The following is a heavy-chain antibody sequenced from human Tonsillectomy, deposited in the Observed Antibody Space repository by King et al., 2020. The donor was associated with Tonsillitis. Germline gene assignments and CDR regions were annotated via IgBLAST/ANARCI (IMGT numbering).Heavy chain of an antibody. CDR2: IWSDGSNK. D-gene: IGHD1/OR15-1a*01. J-gene: IGHJ4*02. Sequence: VQLVESGGGVVQPGRSLRLSCAASGFTFSTYGMHWVRQAPGKGLQWVAVIWSDGSNKYYAESVKGRFTISRDNSKNTLYLQMNSLRAEDTAVYYCARGATGPTYWGQGTLVTVSS. CDR1: GFTFSTYG. V-gene: IGHV3-33*01. CDR3: ARGATGPTY.